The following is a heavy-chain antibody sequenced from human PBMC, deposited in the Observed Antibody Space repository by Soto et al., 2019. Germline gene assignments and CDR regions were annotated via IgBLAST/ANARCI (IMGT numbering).Heavy chain of an antibody. CDR1: GGSISSSSYY. CDR2: IYYSGST. D-gene: IGHD3-10*01. CDR3: ARHSGAITKPPSHVDY. J-gene: IGHJ4*02. Sequence: SETLSLTCTVSGGSISSSSYYWGWIRQPPGKGLEWIGSIYYSGSTYYNPSLKSRVTISVDTSKNQFSLKLSSVTAADTAVYYCARHSGAITKPPSHVDYWGQGTLVTVSS. V-gene: IGHV4-39*01.